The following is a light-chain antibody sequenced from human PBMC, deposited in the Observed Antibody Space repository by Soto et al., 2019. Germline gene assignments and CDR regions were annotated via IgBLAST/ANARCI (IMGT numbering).Light chain of an antibody. Sequence: QSALTQPASVSGSPGQSITISCTGTSSDVGGYNFVSWYQQHPGKAPKLMIYDARNRPSGVSNRVSGSKSVNTASLTISGLQAEDEADYYCSSYTSISTYVFGTGTKVTVL. CDR3: SSYTSISTYV. J-gene: IGLJ1*01. V-gene: IGLV2-14*01. CDR2: DAR. CDR1: SSDVGGYNF.